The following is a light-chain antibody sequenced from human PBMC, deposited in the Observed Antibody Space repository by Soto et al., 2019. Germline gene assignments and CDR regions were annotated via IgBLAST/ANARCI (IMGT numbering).Light chain of an antibody. CDR1: QSVSSY. CDR2: DAS. V-gene: IGKV3-11*01. CDR3: QQRSNRPLT. Sequence: EIVLTQSPATLSLSPGERATLSCRASQSVSSYFAWYQQKPGQPPRLLIYDASNRATGIPARFSGSGSGTDFTLTISSLEPEDFAVYYCQQRSNRPLTFGQGTKVEIK. J-gene: IGKJ1*01.